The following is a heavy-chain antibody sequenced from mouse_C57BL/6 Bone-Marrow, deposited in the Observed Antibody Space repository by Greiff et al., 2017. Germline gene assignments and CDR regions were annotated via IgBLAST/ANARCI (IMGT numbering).Heavy chain of an antibody. CDR3: ARDEGLRAWFAY. CDR2: ISDGGSYT. Sequence: EVKLVESGGGLVQPGGSLKLSCAASGFTFSSYAMSWVRQTPEKRLEWVATISDGGSYTYYPDNVKGRFTISSDNAKNNLYLQMSHLKSEDTAMYYCARDEGLRAWFAYWGQGTLVTVSA. J-gene: IGHJ3*01. V-gene: IGHV5-4*01. CDR1: GFTFSSYA. D-gene: IGHD2-4*01.